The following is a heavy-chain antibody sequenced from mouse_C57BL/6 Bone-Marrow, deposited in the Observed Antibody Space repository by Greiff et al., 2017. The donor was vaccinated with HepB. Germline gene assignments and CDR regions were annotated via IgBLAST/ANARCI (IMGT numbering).Heavy chain of an antibody. CDR1: GFSLTSYG. D-gene: IGHD3-2*02. V-gene: IGHV2-2*01. Sequence: VHLVESGPGLVQPSQSLSITCTVSGFSLTSYGVHWVRQSPGKGLEWLGVIWSGGSTDYNAAFISRLSISKDNSKSQVFFKMNSLQADDTAIYYCARGVSSSFDVWGTGTTVTVSS. CDR3: ARGVSSSFDV. J-gene: IGHJ1*03. CDR2: IWSGGST.